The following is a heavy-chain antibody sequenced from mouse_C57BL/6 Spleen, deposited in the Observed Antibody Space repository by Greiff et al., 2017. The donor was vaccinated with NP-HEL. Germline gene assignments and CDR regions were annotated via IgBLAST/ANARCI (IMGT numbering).Heavy chain of an antibody. D-gene: IGHD1-1*01. CDR2: IRSKSNNYAT. CDR1: GFSFNTYA. V-gene: IGHV10-1*01. J-gene: IGHJ4*01. Sequence: EVQLVESGGGLVQPKGSLKLSCAASGFSFNTYAMNWVRQAPGKGLEWVARIRSKSNNYATYYADSVKDRFTISRDDSESMLYLQMNNLKTEDTAMYYCVRAVEGYGSSYVDAMDYWGQGTSVTVSS. CDR3: VRAVEGYGSSYVDAMDY.